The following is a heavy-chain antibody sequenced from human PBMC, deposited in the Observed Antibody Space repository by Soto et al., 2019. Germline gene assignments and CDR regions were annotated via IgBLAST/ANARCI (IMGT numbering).Heavy chain of an antibody. Sequence: GASGKVSCKASGYTFTSYGISWVRQAPGQGLEWMGWISTYNGNTNYAQKLQGRVTMTTDTSTSTVYMELSSLRSEDTTLYYCARGQCSSASCFYFDYWG. J-gene: IGHJ4*01. CDR2: ISTYNGNT. V-gene: IGHV1-18*01. CDR3: ARGQCSSASCFYFDY. D-gene: IGHD2-2*01. CDR1: GYTFTSYG.